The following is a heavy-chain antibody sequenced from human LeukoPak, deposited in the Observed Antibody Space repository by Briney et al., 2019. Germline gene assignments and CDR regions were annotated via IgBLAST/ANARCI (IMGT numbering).Heavy chain of an antibody. J-gene: IGHJ5*02. D-gene: IGHD6-13*01. Sequence: SETLSLTCTVSGGSISGYYWSWIRQPPGKGLEWIGYIYYSGSTNYNPSLKSRVTISVDTSKNQFSLKLSSVTAADTAVYYCARHGYSSSWYYADWFDPWGQGTLVTVSS. V-gene: IGHV4-59*08. CDR3: ARHGYSSSWYYADWFDP. CDR2: IYYSGST. CDR1: GGSISGYY.